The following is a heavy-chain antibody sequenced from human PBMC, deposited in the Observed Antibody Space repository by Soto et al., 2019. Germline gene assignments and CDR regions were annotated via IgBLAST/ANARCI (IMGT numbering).Heavy chain of an antibody. V-gene: IGHV4-39*01. J-gene: IGHJ4*02. CDR3: ARHGGPSRTGTGFHY. D-gene: IGHD1-1*01. Sequence: SETLSLTCTVSGDSTSSSTYLRGWIRQPPGKGLEWIGNIYYSGSTYYNPSLKSRVTMSVDTSKNQFSLKLSSVSAADTAVYYCARHGGPSRTGTGFHYWGQGTLVTVSS. CDR1: GDSTSSSTYL. CDR2: IYYSGST.